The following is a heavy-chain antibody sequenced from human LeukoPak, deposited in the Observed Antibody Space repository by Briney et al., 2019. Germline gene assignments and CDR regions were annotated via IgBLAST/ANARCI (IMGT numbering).Heavy chain of an antibody. CDR2: ISSSSTI. V-gene: IGHV3-48*01. CDR1: GFTFSSYS. CDR3: ALLKLLDY. Sequence: GGSLRLSCAASGFTFSSYSMNWVRQAPGKGLEWVSYISSSSTIYYADSVKGRFTISRDNSKNTLYLQMNSLRAEDTAVYYCALLKLLDYWGQGTLVTVSS. D-gene: IGHD1-26*01. J-gene: IGHJ4*02.